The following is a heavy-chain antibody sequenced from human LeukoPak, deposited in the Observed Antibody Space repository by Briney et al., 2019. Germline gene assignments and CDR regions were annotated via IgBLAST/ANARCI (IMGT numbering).Heavy chain of an antibody. J-gene: IGHJ3*02. CDR1: GYSFTSYW. D-gene: IGHD2-15*01. CDR2: IYPGDSDT. V-gene: IGHV5-51*01. Sequence: GESLKISCKGSGYSFTSYWIGWVRQMPGKGLEWMGIIYPGDSDTRYSPSFQGQVTISADKSISTAYLQWSSLKASDTAMYYCARQQDIVVVVAAPEGDAFDIWGQGTMVTVSS. CDR3: ARQQDIVVVVAAPEGDAFDI.